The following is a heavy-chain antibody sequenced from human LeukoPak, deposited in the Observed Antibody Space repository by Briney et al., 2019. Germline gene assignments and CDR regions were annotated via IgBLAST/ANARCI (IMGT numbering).Heavy chain of an antibody. V-gene: IGHV5-51*01. CDR2: IYPGDSDT. CDR3: ARTLRHCSGGSCYPYYFDY. Sequence: GESLKISCKGSGYSFTNYWIGWVRQMPGKGLEWMGIIYPGDSDTRYSPSFQGQVSISADKSISTAYLQWSSLKASDTAMYYCARTLRHCSGGSCYPYYFDYWGQGTLVTVSS. D-gene: IGHD2-15*01. CDR1: GYSFTNYW. J-gene: IGHJ4*02.